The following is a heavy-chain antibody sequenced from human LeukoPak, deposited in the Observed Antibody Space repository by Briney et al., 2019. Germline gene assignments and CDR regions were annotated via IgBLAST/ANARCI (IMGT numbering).Heavy chain of an antibody. CDR2: IYDSGST. D-gene: IGHD4-17*01. J-gene: IGHJ3*02. V-gene: IGHV4-39*07. Sequence: SETLSLTCTVSGGSIRSSYYYWGWIRQPPGKGLEWIGSIYDSGSTYYNPSLKSRVTISVDKSKNQFSLKLSSVTATDTAVCYCARDRRTSVSVCAFDIWGQGTMVTVSS. CDR1: GGSIRSSYYY. CDR3: ARDRRTSVSVCAFDI.